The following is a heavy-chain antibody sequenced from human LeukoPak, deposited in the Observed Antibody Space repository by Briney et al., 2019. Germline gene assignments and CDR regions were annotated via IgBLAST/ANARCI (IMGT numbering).Heavy chain of an antibody. Sequence: QPGGSLRLSCTASGFTFGDYAMSWVRQAPGKGLEWVGFIRSKAYGGTTEYAASVKGRFTISRDDSKSIAYLQMNSLKTEDTAVYYCTSDYDPEPEYFQHWGQGTLVTVSS. J-gene: IGHJ1*01. CDR1: GFTFGDYA. V-gene: IGHV3-49*04. CDR2: IRSKAYGGTT. CDR3: TSDYDPEPEYFQH. D-gene: IGHD3-3*01.